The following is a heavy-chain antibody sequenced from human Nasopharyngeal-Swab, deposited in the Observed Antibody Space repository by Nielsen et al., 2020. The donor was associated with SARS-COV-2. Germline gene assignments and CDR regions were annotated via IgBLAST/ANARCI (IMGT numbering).Heavy chain of an antibody. CDR3: AKNIMGYSEYYFDY. Sequence: GGSLRLSCAASGFTFSSYGMHWVRQAPGKGLEGVAVISYDGSNKYYADSVKGRFTISRDNSKNTLYLQMNSLRAEDTAVYYCAKNIMGYSEYYFDYWGQGTLVTVSS. J-gene: IGHJ4*02. V-gene: IGHV3-30*18. D-gene: IGHD4-11*01. CDR1: GFTFSSYG. CDR2: ISYDGSNK.